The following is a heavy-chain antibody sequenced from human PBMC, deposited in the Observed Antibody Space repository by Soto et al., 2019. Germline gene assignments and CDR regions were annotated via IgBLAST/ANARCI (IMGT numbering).Heavy chain of an antibody. CDR2: ISSSSSYI. J-gene: IGHJ6*02. CDR3: ARKSGGSYSNYYYYYGMDV. D-gene: IGHD1-26*01. Sequence: GGSLRLSCAASGFTFSSYSMNWVRQAPGKGLEWVSSISSSSSYIYYADSVKGRFTISRDNSKNTLYLQMSSLRAEDTAVYYCARKSGGSYSNYYYYYGMDVWGQGTTVTVS. CDR1: GFTFSSYS. V-gene: IGHV3-21*01.